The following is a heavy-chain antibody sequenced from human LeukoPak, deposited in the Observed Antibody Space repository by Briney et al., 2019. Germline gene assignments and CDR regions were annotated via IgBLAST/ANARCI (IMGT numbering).Heavy chain of an antibody. D-gene: IGHD3-10*01. CDR3: ARGPRSGSYYKAHYYYMDV. CDR1: GGSISSNSFY. Sequence: SETLSLTCTVSGGSISSNSFYWGWIRQPPGKGLEWIGSIYYSGSTYYNPSLKSRVTIAVDTSKNQFSLKLSSVTAADTAVYYCARGPRSGSYYKAHYYYMDVWGKGTTVTVSS. CDR2: IYYSGST. J-gene: IGHJ6*03. V-gene: IGHV4-39*01.